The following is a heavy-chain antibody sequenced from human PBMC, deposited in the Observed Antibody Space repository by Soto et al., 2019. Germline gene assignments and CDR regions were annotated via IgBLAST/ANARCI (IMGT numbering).Heavy chain of an antibody. Sequence: VKVSCKASGYTFTSYDINWVRQATGQGLEWMGWMNPNSGNTGYAQKFQGRVTMTRNTSISTAYMELSSLRSEDTAVYYCASLYDFWSGYYGSFDYWGQGTLVTVSS. J-gene: IGHJ4*02. D-gene: IGHD3-3*01. V-gene: IGHV1-8*01. CDR1: GYTFTSYD. CDR3: ASLYDFWSGYYGSFDY. CDR2: MNPNSGNT.